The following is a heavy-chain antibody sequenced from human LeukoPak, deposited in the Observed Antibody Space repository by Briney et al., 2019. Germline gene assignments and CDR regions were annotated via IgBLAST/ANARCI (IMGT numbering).Heavy chain of an antibody. CDR3: AGSDYRSGWYRDYYYHYMDV. CDR1: GGTFSSYA. CDR2: IIPIFGTA. V-gene: IGHV1-69*05. J-gene: IGHJ6*03. D-gene: IGHD6-19*01. Sequence: SVKVSCKASGGTFSSYAISWVRQAPGQGLEWMGGIIPIFGTANYAQKFQGRVTITTDESTSTAYMELSSLRSEDTAVYYCAGSDYRSGWYRDYYYHYMDVLGKGTKVTGSS.